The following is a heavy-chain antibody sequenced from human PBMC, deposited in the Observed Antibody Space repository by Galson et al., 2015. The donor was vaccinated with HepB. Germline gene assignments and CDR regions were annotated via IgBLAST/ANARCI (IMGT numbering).Heavy chain of an antibody. V-gene: IGHV3-74*03. Sequence: SLRLSCAASGFTFSNFWMHWVRQAPVKGLVWLSHINSDGRSTTYLDSVRGRFTISRDNANNTLYWQMTSLRAEDTGVYFCARDNLENQLNWLDPWGRGTLVTVSS. CDR3: ARDNLENQLNWLDP. CDR1: GFTFSNFW. D-gene: IGHD1-1*01. J-gene: IGHJ5*02. CDR2: INSDGRST.